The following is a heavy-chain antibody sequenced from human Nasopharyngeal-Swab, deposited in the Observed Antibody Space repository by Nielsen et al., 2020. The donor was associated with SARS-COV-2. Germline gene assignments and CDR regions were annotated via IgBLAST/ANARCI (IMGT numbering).Heavy chain of an antibody. V-gene: IGHV4-59*08. D-gene: IGHD3-10*01. CDR1: GGSISSYS. Sequence: SETLSLTCPVSGGSISSYSWSWIRQPPGKGLEWIGYIYYSGSTNYNPSLKSRVTISVDTSKNQFSLKLSSVTAADTAVYYCARHKVGSTMVRDDAFDIWGQGTMVTVSS. CDR3: ARHKVGSTMVRDDAFDI. CDR2: IYYSGST. J-gene: IGHJ3*02.